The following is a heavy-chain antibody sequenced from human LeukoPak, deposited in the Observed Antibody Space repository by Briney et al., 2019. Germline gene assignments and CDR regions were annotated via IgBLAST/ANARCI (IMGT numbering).Heavy chain of an antibody. CDR2: ISGDGSTT. CDR1: GFTFSSYW. D-gene: IGHD1-26*01. V-gene: IGHV3-74*01. CDR3: GTVGMTSIWSYLRFDP. Sequence: GGSLRLSCAASGFTFSSYWMHWVRQSPRKGLVWVSRISGDGSTTSYADSVKGRFTISRDNAKNTLYLQMNSLRAEDTAVYYCGTVGMTSIWSYLRFDPRGQGTLVSVSS. J-gene: IGHJ5*02.